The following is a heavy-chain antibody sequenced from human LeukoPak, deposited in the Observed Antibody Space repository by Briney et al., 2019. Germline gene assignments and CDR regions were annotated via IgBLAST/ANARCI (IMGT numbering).Heavy chain of an antibody. V-gene: IGHV3-15*01. J-gene: IGHJ4*02. D-gene: IGHD2-15*01. Sequence: GGSLRLSCVASGFTFSDAWMSWVRQTPGKGLEWVGRIKSKIDGGTIDYAAPVKGRFTISRDDSRNTLYLQMNSLKTEDTAVYYCTTRRQDGWWGQGTLVTVSS. CDR1: GFTFSDAW. CDR2: IKSKIDGGTI. CDR3: TTRRQDGW.